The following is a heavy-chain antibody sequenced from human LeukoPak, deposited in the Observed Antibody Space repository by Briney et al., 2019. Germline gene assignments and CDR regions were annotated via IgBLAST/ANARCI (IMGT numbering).Heavy chain of an antibody. D-gene: IGHD1-26*01. Sequence: NPSETLSLTCAVSGYSISSSNWWGWIRQPPGKGLEWIGYIYYSGSIYYNPSLKSRVTMSVDTSKNQFSLKLRSVTAVDTAVYYCARTGMVGDYYYMDVWGKGTTVTVSS. J-gene: IGHJ6*03. V-gene: IGHV4-28*05. CDR1: GYSISSSNW. CDR2: IYYSGSI. CDR3: ARTGMVGDYYYMDV.